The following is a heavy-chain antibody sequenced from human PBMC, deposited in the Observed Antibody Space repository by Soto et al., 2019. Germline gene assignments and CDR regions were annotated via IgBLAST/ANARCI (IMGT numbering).Heavy chain of an antibody. CDR2: INHSGST. CDR1: GGSFSGYY. Sequence: PSETLSLTCAVYGGSFSGYYWSWIRQPPGKGLVWIGEINHSGSTNYNPSLKSRVTISVDTSKNQFSLKLSSVTAADTAVYYCATMVTATYYFDYWGQGTLVTVSS. CDR3: ATMVTATYYFDY. J-gene: IGHJ4*02. V-gene: IGHV4-34*01. D-gene: IGHD2-21*02.